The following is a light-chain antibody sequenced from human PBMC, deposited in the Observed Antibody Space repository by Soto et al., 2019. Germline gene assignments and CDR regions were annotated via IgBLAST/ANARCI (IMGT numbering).Light chain of an antibody. Sequence: QSALTQPPSASGSPGQSVTISCTGTSSDVGGYNYVSWYQQHPGKAPKLMIYEVSKRPSGVPDRFSGSKSSNTASLTVSGLQAEDEADYYCSSYAGTKNVVFGGGTKLTVL. CDR3: SSYAGTKNVV. J-gene: IGLJ2*01. CDR2: EVS. CDR1: SSDVGGYNY. V-gene: IGLV2-8*01.